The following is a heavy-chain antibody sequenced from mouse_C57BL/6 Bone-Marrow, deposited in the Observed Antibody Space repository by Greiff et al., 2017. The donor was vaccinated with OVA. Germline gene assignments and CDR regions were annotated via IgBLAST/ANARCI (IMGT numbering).Heavy chain of an antibody. Sequence: VQLQQSGAELARPGASVKLSCKASGYTFTSYGISWVKQRPGQGLEWIGEIYPRSGNTYYNEKFKGKATLTADKSSSTAYMELRSLTSEDSAVYFWARRGAYYYGSSYRFAYWGQGTLVTVSA. J-gene: IGHJ3*01. D-gene: IGHD1-1*01. CDR1: GYTFTSYG. V-gene: IGHV1-81*01. CDR2: IYPRSGNT. CDR3: ARRGAYYYGSSYRFAY.